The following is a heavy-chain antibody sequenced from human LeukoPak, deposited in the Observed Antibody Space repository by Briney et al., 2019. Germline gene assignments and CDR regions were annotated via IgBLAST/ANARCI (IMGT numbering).Heavy chain of an antibody. CDR2: ITSSGAAT. CDR3: AKDRPNYYGSNGHYYKLNGDC. Sequence: AGGSLRLSCAASGFTFSSYAMSWVRQAPGKGLEWVSSITSSGAATYYADSVKGRSTTSRDNSDNTLYLQMNSLRAEDTAVYYCAKDRPNYYGSNGHYYKLNGDCWGQGTLVTVSS. D-gene: IGHD3-22*01. J-gene: IGHJ4*02. CDR1: GFTFSSYA. V-gene: IGHV3-23*01.